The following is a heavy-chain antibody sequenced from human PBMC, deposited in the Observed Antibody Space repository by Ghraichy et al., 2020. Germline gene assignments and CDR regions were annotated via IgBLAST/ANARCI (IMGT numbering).Heavy chain of an antibody. CDR1: GFIFSVSW. J-gene: IGHJ4*02. CDR3: ADMDQG. D-gene: IGHD3/OR15-3a*01. V-gene: IGHV3-7*03. Sequence: GGSLRLSCATSGFIFSVSWMTWVRQAPGKGLEWVATIAKGGSESYYVDSVKGRFTISRDDAKNSVYLQMNSLRADDTAVYYCADMDQGGGQGTLVTVSS. CDR2: IAKGGSES.